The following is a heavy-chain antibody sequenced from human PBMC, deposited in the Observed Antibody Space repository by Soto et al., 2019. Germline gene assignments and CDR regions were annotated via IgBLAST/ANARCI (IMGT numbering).Heavy chain of an antibody. CDR2: IYHRGTT. J-gene: IGHJ4*02. CDR1: VGSISSYY. CDR3: ARAIRRGGGFDY. D-gene: IGHD3-10*01. Sequence: QVQLQESGPGLVKPSETLSLTCTVSVGSISSYYWSGIRQPPGKGLEWIGYIYHRGTTNYSPSLKSRVTISADMSKNQFSLKLSSVTAADTAVYYCARAIRRGGGFDYWGQGTLVTVSS. V-gene: IGHV4-59*01.